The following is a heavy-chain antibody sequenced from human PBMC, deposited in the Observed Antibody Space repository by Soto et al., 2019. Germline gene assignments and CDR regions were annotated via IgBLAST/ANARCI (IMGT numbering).Heavy chain of an antibody. D-gene: IGHD3-10*01. CDR3: AKEIGDNLFDY. V-gene: IGHV3-23*01. CDR1: GFTFSSYA. J-gene: IGHJ4*02. Sequence: GGSLRLSCAASGFTFSSYAMSWVRQAPGKGLEWVSAINGSGGSTYYADSVKGRFTISKDNSKNTLYLEMNSLRAEDTAVYYCAKEIGDNLFDYWGQGTLVTVSS. CDR2: INGSGGST.